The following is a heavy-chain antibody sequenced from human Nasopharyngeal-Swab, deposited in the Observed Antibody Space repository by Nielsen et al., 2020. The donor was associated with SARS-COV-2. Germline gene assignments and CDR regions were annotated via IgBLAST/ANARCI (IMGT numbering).Heavy chain of an antibody. CDR3: ARDLSGSYADDAFDI. J-gene: IGHJ3*02. V-gene: IGHV1-69*04. D-gene: IGHD3-10*01. CDR1: GCTFSSYA. Sequence: SVKVSCKASGCTFSSYAISWVRQAPGQGLEWMGRIIPILGIANYAQKFQGRVTITADKSTSTAYMELSSLRSEDTAVYYCARDLSGSYADDAFDIWGQGTMVTVSS. CDR2: IIPILGIA.